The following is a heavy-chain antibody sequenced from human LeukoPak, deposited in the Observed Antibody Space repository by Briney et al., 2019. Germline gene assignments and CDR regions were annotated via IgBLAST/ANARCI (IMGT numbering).Heavy chain of an antibody. CDR2: ISYDGSNK. CDR3: AKSPMPNLDY. J-gene: IGHJ4*02. V-gene: IGHV3-30*18. D-gene: IGHD2-2*01. CDR1: GFTFSSYG. Sequence: GGSLRLSCAASGFTFSSYGMHWVRQAPGKGLEWVAVISYDGSNKYYADSVKGRFTISRDNSKNTLYLQMNSLRAEDTAVYYCAKSPMPNLDYWGQGTLVTVSS.